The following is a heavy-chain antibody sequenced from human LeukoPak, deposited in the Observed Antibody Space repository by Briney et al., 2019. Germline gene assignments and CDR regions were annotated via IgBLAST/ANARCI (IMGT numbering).Heavy chain of an antibody. Sequence: PGGSLRLSCAASGFTFGSQWMSWVRQAPGKGPEWVASIKQDGSQIYYVDSVKGRFTISRDNAQNSLYLQMNSLRAEDTAIYFCAREYLWGQGTLVTVSS. CDR1: GFTFGSQW. J-gene: IGHJ5*02. V-gene: IGHV3-7*01. CDR3: AREYL. CDR2: IKQDGSQI.